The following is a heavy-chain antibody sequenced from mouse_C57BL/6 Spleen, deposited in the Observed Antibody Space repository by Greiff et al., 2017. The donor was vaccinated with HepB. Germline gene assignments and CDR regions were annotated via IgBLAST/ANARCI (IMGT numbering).Heavy chain of an antibody. CDR1: GFTFSSYA. V-gene: IGHV5-4*01. CDR2: ISDGGSYT. CDR3: ARDGAYGTSMDY. Sequence: EVQLVESGGGLVKPGGSLKLSCAASGFTFSSYAMSWVRQTPEKRLEWVATISDGGSYTYYPDNVKGRFTISRDNAKNNLYLQMSHLKSEDTAMYYCARDGAYGTSMDYWGQGTSVTVSS. J-gene: IGHJ4*01. D-gene: IGHD2-10*02.